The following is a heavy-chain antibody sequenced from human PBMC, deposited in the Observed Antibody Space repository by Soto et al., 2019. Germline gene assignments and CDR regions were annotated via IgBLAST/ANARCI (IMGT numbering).Heavy chain of an antibody. V-gene: IGHV3-23*04. D-gene: IGHD3-22*01. CDR3: AKSATYYYDSSGYFNY. CDR2: ISGSGGST. CDR1: GFTFRSYA. Sequence: VQLVESGGGVVQPGRSLRLSCVASGFTFRSYAMNWVRQAPGKGLEWVSAISGSGGSTYYADSVKGRFTISRDNSKNTLYLQMNSLRAEDTAVYYCAKSATYYYDSSGYFNYWGQGTLVTVSS. J-gene: IGHJ4*02.